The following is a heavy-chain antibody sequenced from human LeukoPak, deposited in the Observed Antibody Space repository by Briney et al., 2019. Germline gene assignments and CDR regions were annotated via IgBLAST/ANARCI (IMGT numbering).Heavy chain of an antibody. CDR2: IYYSGGT. D-gene: IGHD3-22*01. V-gene: IGHV4-59*08. CDR1: GGSINYYF. CDR3: ARHEKNGGYYDN. J-gene: IGHJ4*02. Sequence: SETLSLTCTVSGGSINYYFWNWIRQPPGKGLEWIGYIYYSGGTDYNPSLKSRVTISVDTSKNQFSLQLRSVTAADTAVYYCARHEKNGGYYDNWGQGTLVTVSS.